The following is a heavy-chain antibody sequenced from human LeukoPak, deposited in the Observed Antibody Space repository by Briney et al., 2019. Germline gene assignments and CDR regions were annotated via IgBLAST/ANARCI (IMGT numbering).Heavy chain of an antibody. CDR3: AKDTSHVDTAMVFDY. J-gene: IGHJ4*02. D-gene: IGHD5-18*01. V-gene: IGHV3-9*01. CDR2: IRWNSGSI. CDR1: GFTFDDYA. Sequence: GGCLRLSCAASGFTFDDYAMHWVRQAPGKGLGWVSGIRWNSGSIGYADSVKGRFTISRDNAKNSLYLQMNSLRAEDTALYYCAKDTSHVDTAMVFDYWGQGTLVTVSS.